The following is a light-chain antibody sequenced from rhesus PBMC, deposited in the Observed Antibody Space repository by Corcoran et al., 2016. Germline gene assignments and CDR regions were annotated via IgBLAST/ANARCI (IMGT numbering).Light chain of an antibody. CDR3: QQDYNTPCS. CDR1: QGISSR. J-gene: IGKJ2*01. CDR2: AAS. V-gene: IGKV1-18*01. Sequence: DIQMTQSPSSLSASVGDKVTITCRASQGISSRLAWYQQQPGKAPKLLVYAASSLQSGVPSRFSGSGSGTDYTLTISRLQPEDFATYYCQQDYNTPCSFGQGTKVEIK.